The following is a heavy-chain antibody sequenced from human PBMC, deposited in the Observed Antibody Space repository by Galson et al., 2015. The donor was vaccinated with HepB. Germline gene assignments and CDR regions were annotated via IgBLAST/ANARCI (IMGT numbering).Heavy chain of an antibody. CDR1: GFTFSSYW. D-gene: IGHD1-26*01. V-gene: IGHV3-74*01. J-gene: IGHJ4*02. CDR2: INSDGSST. CDR3: ARLSRGSYYTGFDY. Sequence: SLRLSCAASGFTFSSYWMHWVRQAPGKGLVWVSRINSDGSSTSYADSVKGRFTISRDNAKNTLYLQMNSLRAEDTAVYYCARLSRGSYYTGFDYWGQGTLVTVSS.